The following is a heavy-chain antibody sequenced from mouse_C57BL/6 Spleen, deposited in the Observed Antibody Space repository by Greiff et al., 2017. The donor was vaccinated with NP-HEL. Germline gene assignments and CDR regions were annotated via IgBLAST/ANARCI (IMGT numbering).Heavy chain of an antibody. D-gene: IGHD2-2*01. Sequence: QVQLKQSGPELVKPGASVKLSCKASGYTFTSYDINWVKQRPGQGLEWIGWIYPRDGSTKYNEKFKGKATLTVDTSSSTAYMELHSLTSEDSAVYFCAREDYGYDGAWFAYWGQGTLVTVSA. CDR1: GYTFTSYD. CDR3: AREDYGYDGAWFAY. V-gene: IGHV1-85*01. CDR2: IYPRDGST. J-gene: IGHJ3*01.